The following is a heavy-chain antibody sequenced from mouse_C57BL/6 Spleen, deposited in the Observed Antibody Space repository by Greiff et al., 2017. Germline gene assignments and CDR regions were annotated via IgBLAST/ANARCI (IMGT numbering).Heavy chain of an antibody. Sequence: QVQLQQPGAELVKPGASVKLSCKASGYTFTSYWMQWVKQRPGQGLEWIGEIDPSDSYTNYNQKFKGKATLTVDTSSSTAYMQLSSLTSEDTAIYYCARDYDYLYWGQGTTLTDSS. V-gene: IGHV1-50*01. J-gene: IGHJ2*01. CDR1: GYTFTSYW. CDR3: ARDYDYLY. CDR2: IDPSDSYT. D-gene: IGHD2-4*01.